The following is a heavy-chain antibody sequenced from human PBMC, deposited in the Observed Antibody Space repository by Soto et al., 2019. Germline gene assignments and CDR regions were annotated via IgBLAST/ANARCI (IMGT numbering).Heavy chain of an antibody. CDR1: GFTFSSYA. V-gene: IGHV3-30-3*01. Sequence: QVQLVESGGGVVQPGRSLRLSCAASGFTFSSYAMHWVRQAPGKGLEWVAVISYDGINKYYADSVKGRFTISRDNSKNTLYLQMNRLRAEDTAVYYCARASVAGNDYWGQGTLVTVSS. D-gene: IGHD6-19*01. CDR2: ISYDGINK. J-gene: IGHJ4*02. CDR3: ARASVAGNDY.